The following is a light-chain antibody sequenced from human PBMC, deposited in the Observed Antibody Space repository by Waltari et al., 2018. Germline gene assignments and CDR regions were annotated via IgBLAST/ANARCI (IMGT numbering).Light chain of an antibody. J-gene: IGLJ3*02. CDR1: SGHSSNI. CDR2: VNSDGSH. Sequence: QLVLTQSPSASASLGASVKLTCTLSSGHSSNIIAWHQQQPAKGPRYLMKVNSDGSHSKGDGIPDRFSGSSSGAVRYLTIASLQSEDEADYYCQTGGHGTWVFGGGTKLTVL. V-gene: IGLV4-69*01. CDR3: QTGGHGTWV.